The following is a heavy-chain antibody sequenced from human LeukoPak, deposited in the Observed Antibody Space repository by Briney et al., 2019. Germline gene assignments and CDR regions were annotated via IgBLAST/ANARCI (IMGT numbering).Heavy chain of an antibody. Sequence: GGSLRLSCAASGFTFSNYGMHWVRQAPGKGLEWVAVIWYDGSNKYYADSVKGRFTISRDNSRNTLYLQMKSLRAEDTAVYYCAKDRDTAMEIDYWGQGTLVTVSS. J-gene: IGHJ4*02. CDR1: GFTFSNYG. D-gene: IGHD5-18*01. CDR3: AKDRDTAMEIDY. V-gene: IGHV3-33*06. CDR2: IWYDGSNK.